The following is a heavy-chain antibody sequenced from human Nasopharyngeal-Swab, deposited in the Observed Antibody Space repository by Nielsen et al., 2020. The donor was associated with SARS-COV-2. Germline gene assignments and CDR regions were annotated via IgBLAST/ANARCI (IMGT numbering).Heavy chain of an antibody. CDR2: INPSGGST. V-gene: IGHV1-46*01. D-gene: IGHD4-17*01. J-gene: IGHJ4*02. CDR3: AKPLYGDSPFDY. Sequence: WVRQAPGQGLEWMGIINPSGGSTSYAQKFQGRVTMTRDTSTSTVYMELSSLRSEDTAVYYCAKPLYGDSPFDYWGQGTLVTVSS.